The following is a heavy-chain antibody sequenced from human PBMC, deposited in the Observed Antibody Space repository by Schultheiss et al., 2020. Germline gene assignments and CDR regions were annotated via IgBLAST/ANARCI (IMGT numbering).Heavy chain of an antibody. V-gene: IGHV3-74*01. CDR3: ARAKGGGYSYPIFDY. CDR1: GFTFSSYW. J-gene: IGHJ4*02. D-gene: IGHD5-18*01. Sequence: VGSLRLSCAASGFTFSSYWMHWVRQAPGKGLVWVSRINSDGSSTSYADSVKGRFTISRDNAKNTLYLQMNSLRAEDTAVYYCARAKGGGYSYPIFDYWGQGTLVTVSS. CDR2: INSDGSST.